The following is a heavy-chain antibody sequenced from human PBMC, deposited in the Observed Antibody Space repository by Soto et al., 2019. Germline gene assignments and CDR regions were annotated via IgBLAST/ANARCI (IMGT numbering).Heavy chain of an antibody. Sequence: PGGSLRLSCAASGFTFSDYYMSWIRQAPGKGLEWVPYITSRGPTMSYADSVKGRFTISRDNARNSLYLQMNSLRVEDTAVYYCARDRSDPRPTGFDIWGQGTMVTV. V-gene: IGHV3-11*01. CDR3: ARDRSDPRPTGFDI. CDR2: ITSRGPTM. D-gene: IGHD1-1*01. CDR1: GFTFSDYY. J-gene: IGHJ3*02.